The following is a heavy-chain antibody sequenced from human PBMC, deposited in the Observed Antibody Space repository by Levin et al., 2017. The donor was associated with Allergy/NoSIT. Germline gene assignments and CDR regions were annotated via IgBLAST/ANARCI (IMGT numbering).Heavy chain of an antibody. V-gene: IGHV3-74*01. J-gene: IGHJ4*02. CDR3: AGVINGYFQY. Sequence: GGSLRLSCAASGFTFSNYWMHWVRQAPGKGLEWVSRINSDGSSLSYAGSVTGRFTISRDSAKNTLHLQMNSLRAEDTAVYYCAGVINGYFQYWGQGTRVTVSS. D-gene: IGHD2-8*01. CDR2: INSDGSSL. CDR1: GFTFSNYW.